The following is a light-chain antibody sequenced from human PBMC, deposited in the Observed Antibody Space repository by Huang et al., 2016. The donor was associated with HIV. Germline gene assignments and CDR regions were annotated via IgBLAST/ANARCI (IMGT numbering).Light chain of an antibody. CDR1: QAISYY. V-gene: IGKV1-27*01. CDR2: GSS. CDR3: QKYDMAPYT. Sequence: DIQMTQSPSSLSASVGDRVKITCRASQAISYYLAWYQQKPGKIPKLLISGSSTLQSGVPSRFSGSGSGTDFALTISGLQPEDVATYFCQKYDMAPYTFGQGTKLDI. J-gene: IGKJ2*01.